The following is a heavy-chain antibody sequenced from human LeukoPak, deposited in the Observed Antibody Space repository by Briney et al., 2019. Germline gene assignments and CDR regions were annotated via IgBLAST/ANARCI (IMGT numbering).Heavy chain of an antibody. J-gene: IGHJ4*02. CDR2: MNPNSGNT. V-gene: IGHV1-8*02. D-gene: IGHD6-19*01. CDR3: ARRSSGWRIDY. Sequence: ASVKVSCKASGYTFTGYYMHWVRQAPGQGLEWMGWMNPNSGNTGYAQKFQGRVTMTRNTSISTAYMELSSLRSEDTAVYYCARRSSGWRIDYWGQGTLVTVSS. CDR1: GYTFTGYY.